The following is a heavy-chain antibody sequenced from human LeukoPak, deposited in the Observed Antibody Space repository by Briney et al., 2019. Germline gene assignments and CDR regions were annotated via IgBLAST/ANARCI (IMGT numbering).Heavy chain of an antibody. J-gene: IGHJ5*02. D-gene: IGHD2-15*01. Sequence: GGSLRLSCAASGFTFSSYAMHWVRQAPGKGLEWVAVISYDGSNKYYADSVKGRFTISRDNSKNTLYLQMNSLRAEDTAVYYCARGGSIYCSGGSCYPEFDPWGQGTLVTVSS. CDR3: ARGGSIYCSGGSCYPEFDP. CDR2: ISYDGSNK. CDR1: GFTFSSYA. V-gene: IGHV3-30*04.